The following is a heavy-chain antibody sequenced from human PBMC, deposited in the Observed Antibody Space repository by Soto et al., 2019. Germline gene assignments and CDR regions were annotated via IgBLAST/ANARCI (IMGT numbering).Heavy chain of an antibody. Sequence: ASETLSLTCAVYGGSFSGYYWSWIRQPPGKGLEWIGEINHSGSTNYNPPLKSRVTISVDTSKNQFSLKLSSVTAADTAVYYCAITTVTTAFEAFDIWGQGTMVTVSS. D-gene: IGHD4-17*01. J-gene: IGHJ3*02. CDR1: GGSFSGYY. V-gene: IGHV4-34*01. CDR2: INHSGST. CDR3: AITTVTTAFEAFDI.